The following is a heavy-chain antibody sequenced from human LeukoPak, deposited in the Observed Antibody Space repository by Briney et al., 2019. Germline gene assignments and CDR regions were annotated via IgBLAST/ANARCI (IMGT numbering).Heavy chain of an antibody. CDR3: AKDPRGGYSGSWYFDY. Sequence: GESLRLSCAASGLTVSTNYMSWVRQAPGKGLEWVSFIHSGGTTYYADSVKGRFTISRHNSKNTLYLQMNSLTAEDTAVYYCAKDPRGGYSGSWYFDYWGQGTLVTVSS. CDR1: GLTVSTNY. D-gene: IGHD5-12*01. V-gene: IGHV3-53*01. J-gene: IGHJ4*02. CDR2: IHSGGTT.